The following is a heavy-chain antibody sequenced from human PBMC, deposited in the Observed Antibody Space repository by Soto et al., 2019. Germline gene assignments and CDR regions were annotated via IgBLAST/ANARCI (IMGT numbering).Heavy chain of an antibody. Sequence: EVQLLEFGGGLVQPGGSLRLTCVGSGFTFRNQAMRWVRQAPGKGREWVSGISGRGGVTYYADYVKGRFTISRDNSKNTLYLQMNNLRANDTAVYYCAKDRQFRSYYESAGHYNDWGQGTLVTVSS. CDR2: ISGRGGVT. V-gene: IGHV3-23*01. CDR1: GFTFRNQA. CDR3: AKDRQFRSYYESAGHYND. D-gene: IGHD3-22*01. J-gene: IGHJ4*02.